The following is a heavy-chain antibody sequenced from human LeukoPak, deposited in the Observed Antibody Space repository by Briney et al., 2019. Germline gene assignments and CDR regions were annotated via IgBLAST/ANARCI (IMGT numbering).Heavy chain of an antibody. CDR1: GGTFSSYA. Sequence: ASVKVSCKASGGTFSSYAISWVRQAPGQGLEWMGGIIPIFGTANYAQKFQGRVTITTDESTSTAYMELSSLRSEDTAVYYCARDRDYDILTGCPNWGYFDYWGQGTLVTVSS. CDR2: IIPIFGTA. D-gene: IGHD3-9*01. J-gene: IGHJ4*02. CDR3: ARDRDYDILTGCPNWGYFDY. V-gene: IGHV1-69*05.